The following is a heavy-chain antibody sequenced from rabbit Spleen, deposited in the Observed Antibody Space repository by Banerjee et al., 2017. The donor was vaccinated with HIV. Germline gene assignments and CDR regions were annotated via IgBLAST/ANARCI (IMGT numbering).Heavy chain of an antibody. CDR1: GFSFSSGYQ. V-gene: IGHV1S40*01. Sequence: QSLEESGGDLVKPGASLTLTCTASGFSFSSGYQMCWVRQAPGKGLKWIGCIYSGDGSTCYASWVNGRFTISKTSSTTVTLQMTSLTAADTATYFCARDDYADYAYHLWGPGTLVTVS. CDR3: ARDDYADYAYHL. J-gene: IGHJ4*01. CDR2: IYSGDGST. D-gene: IGHD6-1*01.